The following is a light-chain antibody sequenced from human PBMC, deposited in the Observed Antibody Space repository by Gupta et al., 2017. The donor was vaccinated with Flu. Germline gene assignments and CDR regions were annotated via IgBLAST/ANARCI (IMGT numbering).Light chain of an antibody. CDR3: QQRYSTPRT. Sequence: TITCRASQSISSYLNWYQQKPGNAPKLLIYAASSLQSGVPSRFSGSGSGTDFTLTISSLQPQDFATYYCQQRYSTPRTFGQGT. V-gene: IGKV1-39*01. J-gene: IGKJ1*01. CDR2: AAS. CDR1: QSISSY.